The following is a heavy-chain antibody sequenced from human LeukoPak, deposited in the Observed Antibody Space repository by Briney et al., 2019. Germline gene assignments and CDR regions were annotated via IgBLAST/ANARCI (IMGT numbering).Heavy chain of an antibody. D-gene: IGHD3-9*01. CDR3: AGTPLPYFDWSGGYYFDY. CDR1: GFTFSNAW. V-gene: IGHV3-21*06. Sequence: KPGGSLRLSCAASGFTFSNAWMSWVRQAPGKGLEWVSSISSSSSYIYYADSVKGRFTISRDDARNSLYLQMNSLRAEDTAVYYCAGTPLPYFDWSGGYYFDYWGQGTLVTVSS. J-gene: IGHJ4*02. CDR2: ISSSSSYI.